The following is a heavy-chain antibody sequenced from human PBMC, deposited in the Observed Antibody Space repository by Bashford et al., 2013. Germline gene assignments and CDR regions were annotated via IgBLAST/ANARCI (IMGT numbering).Heavy chain of an antibody. Sequence: SSETLSLTCTVSGGSISSTSYYWGWIRQSPGKGLEWIGRIYYSGSTYYNPSLKSRVTISVDTSKNQFSLKLSSVTAADTAVYYCVRHSYYYDNSAYEDYGMDVWGQGTTVTVSS. V-gene: IGHV4-39*01. CDR3: VRHSYYYDNSAYEDYGMDV. D-gene: IGHD3-22*01. CDR2: IYYSGST. J-gene: IGHJ6*02. CDR1: GGSISSTSYY.